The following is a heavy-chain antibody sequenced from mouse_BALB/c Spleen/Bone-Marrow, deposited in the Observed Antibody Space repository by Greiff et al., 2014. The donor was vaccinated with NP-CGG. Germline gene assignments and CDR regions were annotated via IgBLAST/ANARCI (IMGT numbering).Heavy chain of an antibody. CDR1: GYAFTDYL. Sequence: QVQLQQPGAELVRSGTSVKVSCKTSGYAFTDYLMEWLKQRPGQGLEWIGVINPGSGSTNYNEKFKDKATLTADKSSSTAYIQLSSLTSDDSAVYFCARYDGYFDYWGQGTTLTVSS. J-gene: IGHJ2*01. V-gene: IGHV1-54*01. CDR2: INPGSGST. CDR3: ARYDGYFDY. D-gene: IGHD2-3*01.